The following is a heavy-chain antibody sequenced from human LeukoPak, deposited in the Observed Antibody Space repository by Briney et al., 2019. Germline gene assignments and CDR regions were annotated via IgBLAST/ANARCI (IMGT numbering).Heavy chain of an antibody. CDR2: IYSRGGT. J-gene: IGHJ4*02. V-gene: IGHV3-53*01. D-gene: IGHD6-13*01. Sequence: PGGSLGLSCAVSGFSVSNNYMNWVRQAPGKGLEWVSLIYSRGGTSYADSVKGRFTISRDSSKNTLFLQMNSLRAEDTAVYYCARDPPGIAASGTYWGQGTLVTVSS. CDR1: GFSVSNNY. CDR3: ARDPPGIAASGTY.